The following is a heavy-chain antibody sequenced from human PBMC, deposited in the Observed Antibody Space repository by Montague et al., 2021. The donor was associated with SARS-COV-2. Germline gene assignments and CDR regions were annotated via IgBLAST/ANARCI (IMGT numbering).Heavy chain of an antibody. J-gene: IGHJ6*02. V-gene: IGHV4-59*12. CDR2: IYYSGRI. CDR3: ARDDIVLQGVTKGMDV. D-gene: IGHD3-10*01. CDR1: GDSISTSY. Sequence: SETLSLTCTVSGDSISTSYWAWIRQPPGKGLEWIGYIYYSGRISYNSSLKSRVTTSIDTSKNQFSLKLSSVTAADTAVYYCARDDIVLQGVTKGMDVWGQGTTVTVSS.